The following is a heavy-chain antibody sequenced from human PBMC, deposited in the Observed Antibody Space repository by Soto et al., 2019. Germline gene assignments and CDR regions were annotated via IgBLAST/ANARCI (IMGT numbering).Heavy chain of an antibody. Sequence: GGSLRLSCAPSGFTFSTYGMHWVRQAPGKGLEWVAVIWYDGSNQYYADSVKGRFTISRDNSKNVLYLQMNSLRAEDTAVYYCARDLGALNYGSAYFDYWGQGTPVTVSS. J-gene: IGHJ4*02. CDR1: GFTFSTYG. CDR2: IWYDGSNQ. CDR3: ARDLGALNYGSAYFDY. D-gene: IGHD3-10*01. V-gene: IGHV3-33*01.